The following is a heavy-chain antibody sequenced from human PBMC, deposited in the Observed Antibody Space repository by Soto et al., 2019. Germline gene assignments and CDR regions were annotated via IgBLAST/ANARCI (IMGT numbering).Heavy chain of an antibody. Sequence: GGSLRLSCAASGFTFTSYWMHWVRQSPGKGLVWVSRINPDGSRTSYADSVKGRFTISRDNAKNTLYLQMNSLRAEDTAVYYCARERYDFWSGYYPSNWIDPWGQGTLVTVSS. CDR3: ARERYDFWSGYYPSNWIDP. J-gene: IGHJ5*02. V-gene: IGHV3-74*01. CDR2: INPDGSRT. D-gene: IGHD3-3*01. CDR1: GFTFTSYW.